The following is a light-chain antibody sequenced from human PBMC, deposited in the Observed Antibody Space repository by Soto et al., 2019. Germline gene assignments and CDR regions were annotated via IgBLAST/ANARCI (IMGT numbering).Light chain of an antibody. CDR2: DAS. CDR3: QQYNSYSPWT. CDR1: QSISSW. Sequence: IQMTQSPSTLYASVGDRVTITCRASQSISSWLAWYQQKPGKAPKLLIYDASSLESGVPSRFSGSGSGAEFTLTISSLQPDDFATYYCQQYNSYSPWTFGQGTKVDI. V-gene: IGKV1-5*01. J-gene: IGKJ1*01.